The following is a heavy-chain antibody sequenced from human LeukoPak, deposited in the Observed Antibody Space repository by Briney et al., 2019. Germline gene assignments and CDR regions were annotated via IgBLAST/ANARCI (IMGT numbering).Heavy chain of an antibody. CDR3: TSSPPSGWSPS. CDR2: ISYDGSNK. V-gene: IGHV3-30-3*01. CDR1: GFTFSSYA. Sequence: GGSLRLSCAASGFTFSSYAMHWVRQAPGKGLEWVAVISYDGSNKYYADSVKGRFTISRDNSKNTLYLQMNSLKTEDTAVYYCTSSPPSGWSPSWGQGTLVTVSS. D-gene: IGHD6-19*01. J-gene: IGHJ4*02.